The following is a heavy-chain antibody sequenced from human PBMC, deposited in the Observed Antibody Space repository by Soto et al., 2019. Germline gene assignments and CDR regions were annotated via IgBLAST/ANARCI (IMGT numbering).Heavy chain of an antibody. V-gene: IGHV1-18*01. CDR2: ISAYNGNT. D-gene: IGHD1-1*01. Sequence: ASVKVSCKASGYTFTSYGISWVRQAPGQGLEWMGWISAYNGNTNYAQKLQGRVTMTTNTSTSTAYMELRSLRSDDTAVYYCARDSRKGTGTRYYYYGMDVWGQGTTVTVSS. CDR3: ARDSRKGTGTRYYYYGMDV. CDR1: GYTFTSYG. J-gene: IGHJ6*02.